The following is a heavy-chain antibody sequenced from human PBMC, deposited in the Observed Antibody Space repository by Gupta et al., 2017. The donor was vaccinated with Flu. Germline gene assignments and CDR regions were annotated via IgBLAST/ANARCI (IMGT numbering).Heavy chain of an antibody. CDR2: IYHRGST. J-gene: IGHJ6*02. D-gene: IGHD4-11*01. Sequence: QVQLQESGPGLVKPSGTLSLTCAVSGGSLSSSNWWSWVRPPPGKGVEWIGEIYHRGSTNYNPSLKSRVTISVDKSKNQFSLKLSSVTAADTAVYYCARDPPASNYDTTRYYGMDVWGQGTTVTVSS. CDR3: ARDPPASNYDTTRYYGMDV. V-gene: IGHV4-4*02. CDR1: GGSLSSSNW.